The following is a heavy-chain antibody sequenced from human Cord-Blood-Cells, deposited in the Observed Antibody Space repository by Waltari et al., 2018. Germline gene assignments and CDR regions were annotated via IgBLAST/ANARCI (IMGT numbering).Heavy chain of an antibody. J-gene: IGHJ4*02. D-gene: IGHD3-3*01. Sequence: QVQLVQSGAEGKKPGAPGKVSCKDSGYTFTRYAISWVSQAPGQRLEWMGWINAGNGNTKYSQKFQGRVTITRDTSASTAYMELSSLRSEDTAVYYCARLRFLEWLFDYWGQGTLVTVSS. CDR2: INAGNGNT. CDR3: ARLRFLEWLFDY. CDR1: GYTFTRYA. V-gene: IGHV1-3*01.